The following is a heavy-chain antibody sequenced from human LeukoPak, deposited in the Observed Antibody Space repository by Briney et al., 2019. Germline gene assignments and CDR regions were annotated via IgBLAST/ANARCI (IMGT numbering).Heavy chain of an antibody. D-gene: IGHD2-15*01. V-gene: IGHV4-59*01. CDR1: GGSISSNY. Sequence: PSETLSLTCTVSGGSISSNYWSWTRQPPGKGLEWIGYVHYTGSTNYNPSLKSRVTISVDTSKNQFSLNLTSVTAADSAVYYCARGGIFHFDYWGQGTLVTVSS. J-gene: IGHJ4*02. CDR3: ARGGIFHFDY. CDR2: VHYTGST.